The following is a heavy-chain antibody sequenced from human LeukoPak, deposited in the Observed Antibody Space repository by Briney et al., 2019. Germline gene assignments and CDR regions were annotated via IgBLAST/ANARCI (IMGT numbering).Heavy chain of an antibody. CDR1: GASISSGGYY. V-gene: IGHV4-31*03. J-gene: IGHJ6*02. Sequence: SETLSLTCTVSGASISSGGYYWSWIRQQPGKGLEWIGYSHYSGTTYYNTSLKSRVAISVDTSKNQFSLKLSSVTAADTAVYYCARNELISSNYYYYGMDVWGQGTTVTVSS. CDR3: ARNELISSNYYYYGMDV. CDR2: SHYSGTT.